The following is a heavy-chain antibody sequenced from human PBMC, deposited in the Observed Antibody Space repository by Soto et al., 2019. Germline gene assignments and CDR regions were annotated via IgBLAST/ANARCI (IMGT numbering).Heavy chain of an antibody. V-gene: IGHV4-31*03. D-gene: IGHD3-16*02. CDR1: GGSISSGGYY. Sequence: QVQLQESGPGLVKPSQTLSLTCTVSGGSISSGGYYWSWIRQHPGKGLEWIGYIYYSGSTYYNPYLKSRVTISVDTSKNQFSLKLSSVTAADTAVYYCARDRGDYVWGSYRHNWFDPWGQGTLVTVSS. J-gene: IGHJ5*02. CDR2: IYYSGST. CDR3: ARDRGDYVWGSYRHNWFDP.